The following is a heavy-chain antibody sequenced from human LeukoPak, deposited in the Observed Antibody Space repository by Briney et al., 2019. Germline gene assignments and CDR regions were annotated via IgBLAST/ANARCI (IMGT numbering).Heavy chain of an antibody. V-gene: IGHV3-33*01. D-gene: IGHD3-10*01. J-gene: IGHJ4*02. CDR2: IWYDGSNK. Sequence: PGGSLRLSCAASGFTFSSYGMHWVRQAPGKGLEWVAVIWYDGSNKYYADSVKGRFTISRDNSKNTLYLQMNSLRAEDTAVYYCARDKKSGESSEIDYWGQGTLVTVSS. CDR1: GFTFSSYG. CDR3: ARDKKSGESSEIDY.